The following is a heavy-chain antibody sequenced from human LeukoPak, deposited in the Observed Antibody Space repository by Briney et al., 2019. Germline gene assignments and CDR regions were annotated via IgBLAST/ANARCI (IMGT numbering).Heavy chain of an antibody. V-gene: IGHV1-46*01. J-gene: IGHJ6*02. Sequence: RRSSVMVFCKASGYTFTSYYMHWVRQAPGQGLEWMGIINPSGGSTSYAQKFQGRVTMTRDTSTSTVYMELSSLRSEDTAVYYCARAGVVPALRGGYYYYYGMDVWGQGTTVTVSS. CDR1: GYTFTSYY. CDR3: ARAGVVPALRGGYYYYYGMDV. D-gene: IGHD2-2*01. CDR2: INPSGGST.